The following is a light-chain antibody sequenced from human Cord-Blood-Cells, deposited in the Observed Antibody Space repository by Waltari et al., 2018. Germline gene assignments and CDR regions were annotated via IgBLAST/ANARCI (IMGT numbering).Light chain of an antibody. CDR2: DTS. CDR3: SLSYSGAWV. V-gene: IGLV7-46*01. CDR1: TGAVTSGHY. J-gene: IGLJ3*02. Sequence: QALVTQEPSLTVSPGGTVTLTCGSSTGAVTSGHYPYWFQQKPGQAPRTLICDTSNKHSRTPARFQGSRLGGTVALTVSAAQPEDEAAYYCSLSYSGAWVFGGGTNLAVL.